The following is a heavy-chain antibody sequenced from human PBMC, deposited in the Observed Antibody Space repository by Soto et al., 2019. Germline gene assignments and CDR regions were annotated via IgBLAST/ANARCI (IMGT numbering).Heavy chain of an antibody. J-gene: IGHJ5*02. Sequence: QLQLQESGPGLVKPSETLSLTCTVSGGSISSSSYYWGWIRQPPGKGLEWIGSIYYSGSTYYNPSLKSRVTISVDTSKNQFSLKLSSVTAADTAVYYCARRYCSGGSCYSGLWFDPWGQGTLVTVSS. CDR2: IYYSGST. V-gene: IGHV4-39*01. CDR3: ARRYCSGGSCYSGLWFDP. CDR1: GGSISSSSYY. D-gene: IGHD2-15*01.